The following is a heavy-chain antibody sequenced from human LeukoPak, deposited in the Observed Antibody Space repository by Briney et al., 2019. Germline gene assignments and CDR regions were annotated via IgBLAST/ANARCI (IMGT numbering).Heavy chain of an antibody. V-gene: IGHV1-69*05. Sequence: ASVKVSCKASGGTFSSYAISWVRQAPGQGLEWMGGIIPIFGTANYAQKFQGRVTITTDESTSTAYMELRSLRSDDTAVYYCARGGGSYCNYWGQGTLVTVSS. J-gene: IGHJ4*02. CDR3: ARGGGSYCNY. D-gene: IGHD1-26*01. CDR1: GGTFSSYA. CDR2: IIPIFGTA.